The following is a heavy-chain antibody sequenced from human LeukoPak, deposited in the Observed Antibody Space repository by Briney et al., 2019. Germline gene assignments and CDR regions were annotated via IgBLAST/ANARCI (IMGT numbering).Heavy chain of an antibody. CDR2: IIPIFGTA. V-gene: IGHV1-69*13. CDR1: GGTFSSYA. J-gene: IGHJ5*02. Sequence: SVKVSCKASGGTFSSYAISWVRQAPGQGLEWMGGIIPIFGTANYAQKFQGRVTITADESTSTAYMELSSLRSEDTAVYYCASSVNSSGYWNWFDPWGQGTLVTVSS. D-gene: IGHD3-22*01. CDR3: ASSVNSSGYWNWFDP.